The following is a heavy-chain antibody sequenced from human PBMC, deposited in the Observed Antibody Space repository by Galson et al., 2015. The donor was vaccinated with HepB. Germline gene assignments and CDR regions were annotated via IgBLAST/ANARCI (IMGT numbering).Heavy chain of an antibody. CDR1: GFTFSSYS. V-gene: IGHV3-21*01. Sequence: SLRLSCAASGFTFSSYSMNWVRQAPGKGLEWVSSISSSSSYIYYADSVKGRFTISRDNAKNSLYLQMNSLRAEDTAVYYCARGIGAYGMDVWGQGTTVTVSS. J-gene: IGHJ6*02. CDR3: ARGIGAYGMDV. CDR2: ISSSSSYI. D-gene: IGHD5-12*01.